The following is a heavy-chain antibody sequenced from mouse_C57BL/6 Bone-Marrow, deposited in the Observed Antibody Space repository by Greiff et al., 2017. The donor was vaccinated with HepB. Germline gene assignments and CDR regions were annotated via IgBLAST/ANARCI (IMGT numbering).Heavy chain of an antibody. CDR3: ARRYYGSSWYFDV. V-gene: IGHV1-55*01. J-gene: IGHJ1*03. Sequence: VQLQQPGAELVKPGASVKMSCKASGYTFTSYWITWVKQRPGQGLEWIGDIYPGSGSTNYNEKFKSKATLTVDTSSSTAYMQLGSLTSEDSAVYYCARRYYGSSWYFDVWGTGTTVTASS. D-gene: IGHD1-1*01. CDR2: IYPGSGST. CDR1: GYTFTSYW.